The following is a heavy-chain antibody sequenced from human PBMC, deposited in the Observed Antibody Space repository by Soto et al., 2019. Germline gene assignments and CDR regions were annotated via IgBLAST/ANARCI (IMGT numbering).Heavy chain of an antibody. CDR2: INPSGGST. CDR3: ARDVTDYYDSSGWNYYYGMDV. D-gene: IGHD3-22*01. CDR1: GYTFTSYY. J-gene: IGHJ6*02. V-gene: IGHV1-46*01. Sequence: ASVKVSCKASGYTFTSYYMHWVRQAPGQGLEWMGIINPSGGSTSYAQEFQGRVTMTRDTSTSTVYMELSSLRSEDTAVYYCARDVTDYYDSSGWNYYYGMDVWGQGTTVTVSS.